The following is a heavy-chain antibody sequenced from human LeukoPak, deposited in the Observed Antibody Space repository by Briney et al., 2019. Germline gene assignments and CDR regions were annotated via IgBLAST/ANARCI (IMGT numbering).Heavy chain of an antibody. CDR3: ARHDDILTGYYNDYYYGMDV. CDR2: IDPSDSYT. CDR1: GYSFTSYW. V-gene: IGHV5-10-1*01. D-gene: IGHD3-9*01. Sequence: GESLKISCKGSGYSFTSYWISWVRQMPGKGLEWMGRIDPSDSYTNYSPSLQGHVTISADKSISTAYLQWSSLKASDTAMYYCARHDDILTGYYNDYYYGMDVWGQGTTVTVSS. J-gene: IGHJ6*02.